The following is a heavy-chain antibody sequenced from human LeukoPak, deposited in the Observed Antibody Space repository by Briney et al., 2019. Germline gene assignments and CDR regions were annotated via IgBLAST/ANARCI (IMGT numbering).Heavy chain of an antibody. CDR2: ISGSGGST. CDR3: AKGTLYQLLPFDY. D-gene: IGHD2-2*01. Sequence: GGSLRLSCAASGFTLSSYAMSWVRQAPGKGLEWVSAISGSGGSTYYADSVKGRFTISRDNSKNTLYLQMNSLRAEDTAVYYCAKGTLYQLLPFDYWGQGTLVTVSS. J-gene: IGHJ4*02. V-gene: IGHV3-23*01. CDR1: GFTLSSYA.